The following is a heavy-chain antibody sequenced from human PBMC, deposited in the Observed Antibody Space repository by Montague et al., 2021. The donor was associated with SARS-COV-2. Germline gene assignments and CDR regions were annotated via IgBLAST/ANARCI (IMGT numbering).Heavy chain of an antibody. J-gene: IGHJ5*02. CDR1: GDSISSRMYY. CDR2: IFYSGGT. Sequence: SETLSLTCTVSGDSISSRMYYWGWVRQPPGKGLEWIGIIFYSGGTFYNPSLKSRVTIFVDTSKNEFSLKLASVTAADTAVYYCARVGCSSNVWNWFDPWGQGTLVTVSS. V-gene: IGHV4-39*02. D-gene: IGHD2-2*01. CDR3: ARVGCSSNVWNWFDP.